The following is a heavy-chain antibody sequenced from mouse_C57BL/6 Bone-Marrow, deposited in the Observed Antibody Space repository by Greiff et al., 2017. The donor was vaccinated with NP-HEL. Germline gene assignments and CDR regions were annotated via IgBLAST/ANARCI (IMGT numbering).Heavy chain of an antibody. J-gene: IGHJ4*01. CDR3: AITIVRSNYAMDY. Sequence: EVQGVESGGGLVQPGGSLSLSCAASGFTFTDYYMSWVRQPPGKALEWLGFIRNKANGYTTEYSASVKGRLTISSDNAQSNLYPQMNALRAEESAPCDCAITIVRSNYAMDYWGQGTSVTVSS. V-gene: IGHV7-3*01. CDR2: IRNKANGYTT. D-gene: IGHD2-4*01. CDR1: GFTFTDYY.